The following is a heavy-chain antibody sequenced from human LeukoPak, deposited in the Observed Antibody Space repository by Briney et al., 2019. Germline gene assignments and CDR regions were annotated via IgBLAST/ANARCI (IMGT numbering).Heavy chain of an antibody. Sequence: QTGGSLRLSCAASGFTFSSNFMSWVRQAPGKGLEWVSVIYSGGATYYSDSVKGRFTISRDNSKNTLYLQLSSLRAEDTAVYYCARHDSSGYPGRLHGMVVWGQGTTVTASS. CDR1: GFTFSSNF. J-gene: IGHJ6*02. V-gene: IGHV3-66*04. CDR3: ARHDSSGYPGRLHGMVV. D-gene: IGHD3-22*01. CDR2: IYSGGAT.